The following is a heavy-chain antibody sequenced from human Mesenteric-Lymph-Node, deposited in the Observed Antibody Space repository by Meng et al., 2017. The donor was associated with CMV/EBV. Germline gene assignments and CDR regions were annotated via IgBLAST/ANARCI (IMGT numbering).Heavy chain of an antibody. V-gene: IGHV1-2*02. J-gene: IGHJ6*02. Sequence: ASVKVSCKASGYTFTGYYMHWVRQAPGQGREWMGWINPNSGGTNYAQKFQGRVTMTRDTSISTAYMVLSRLRSDDTAVYYCARDRGSSWYLGMDVWGQGTTVTVSS. CDR3: ARDRGSSWYLGMDV. D-gene: IGHD6-13*01. CDR2: INPNSGGT. CDR1: GYTFTGYY.